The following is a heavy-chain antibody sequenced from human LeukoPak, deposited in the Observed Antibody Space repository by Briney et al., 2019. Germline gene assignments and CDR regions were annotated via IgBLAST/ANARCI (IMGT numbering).Heavy chain of an antibody. CDR2: INPSGGST. V-gene: IGHV1-46*01. J-gene: IGHJ1*01. CDR1: GYTFTSYY. D-gene: IGHD1-26*01. Sequence: ASVKVSCKASGYTFTSYYMHWVRQAPGQGLEWMGIINPSGGSTSYAQKFQGRVTMTRDTSTSTVYMELSSLRSEDTAVYYCASLSAVGAPLSQHWGQGTLVTVSS. CDR3: ASLSAVGAPLSQH.